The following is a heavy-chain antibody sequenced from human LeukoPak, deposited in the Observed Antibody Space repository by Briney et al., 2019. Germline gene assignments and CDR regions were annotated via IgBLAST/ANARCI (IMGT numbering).Heavy chain of an antibody. J-gene: IGHJ6*03. CDR1: GGSFSGYY. CDR3: ARRRRYSWYYYMDV. V-gene: IGHV4-34*01. Sequence: PSETLSLTCAVYGGSFSGYYWSWIRQPPGKGLEWIGEINHSGSTNYNPSLKSRVTISVDTSKNQFSLKLSSVTAADTAVYYCARRRRYSWYYYMDVWGKGTTVTISS. D-gene: IGHD3-9*01. CDR2: INHSGST.